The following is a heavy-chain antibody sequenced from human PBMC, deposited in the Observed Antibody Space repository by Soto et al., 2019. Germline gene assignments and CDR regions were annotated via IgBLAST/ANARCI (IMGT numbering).Heavy chain of an antibody. V-gene: IGHV4-59*01. J-gene: IGHJ5*02. CDR2: IYYDGST. D-gene: IGHD6-25*01. Sequence: HVQLQESGPGLVKPSETLSLTCTVSGGSISTYYWSWIRQPPGKGLEWIGYIYYDGSTSYNPSLRRRVTISVDTSKNQFSLIRSSVTSADTAVYYCARDQLSSGLYVWFDPWGQGTLVTVSS. CDR1: GGSISTYY. CDR3: ARDQLSSGLYVWFDP.